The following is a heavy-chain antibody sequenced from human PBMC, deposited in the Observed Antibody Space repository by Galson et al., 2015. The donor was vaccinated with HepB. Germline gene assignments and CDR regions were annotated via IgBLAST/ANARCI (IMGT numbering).Heavy chain of an antibody. CDR3: ARPPNYYDSSGYDDAFVI. CDR1: GYSFTSYW. V-gene: IGHV5-51*01. CDR2: IYPGDPDT. J-gene: IGHJ3*02. D-gene: IGHD3-22*01. Sequence: QSGAEVKKPGESLKISCKGSGYSFTSYWIGWVRQMPGKGLEWMGIIYPGDPDTRYSPSFQGQVTISADKSISTAYLQWSSLKASDTAMYYCARPPNYYDSSGYDDAFVIWVQGKMVTLSS.